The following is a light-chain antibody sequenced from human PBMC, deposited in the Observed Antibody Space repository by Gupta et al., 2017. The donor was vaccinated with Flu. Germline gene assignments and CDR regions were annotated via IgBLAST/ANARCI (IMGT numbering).Light chain of an antibody. J-gene: IGLJ2*01. V-gene: IGLV1-47*01. Sequence: QSVLTQPHSASGTPGQRVTLSCSGSISNIGNNPVYWYQHLPGSAPILLVYKNNQRPSGVPDRFSASKSGTSAAMATSGLRAEDEADYYCATWDDNGSGQIFGGGTMLTVL. CDR1: ISNIGNNP. CDR3: ATWDDNGSGQI. CDR2: KNN.